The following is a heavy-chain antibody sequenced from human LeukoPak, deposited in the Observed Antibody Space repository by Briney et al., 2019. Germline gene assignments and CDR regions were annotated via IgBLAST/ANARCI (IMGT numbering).Heavy chain of an antibody. CDR2: INHSGST. CDR3: ARQLRYFDWLVVGSYWYFDL. CDR1: EFTFSSYG. J-gene: IGHJ2*01. D-gene: IGHD3-9*01. V-gene: IGHV4-34*01. Sequence: GPLRLSCAASEFTFSSYGMSWVRQAPGKGLEWIGEINHSGSTNYNPSLKSRVTISVDTSKNQFSLKLSSVTAADTAVYYCARQLRYFDWLVVGSYWYFDLWGRGTLVTVSS.